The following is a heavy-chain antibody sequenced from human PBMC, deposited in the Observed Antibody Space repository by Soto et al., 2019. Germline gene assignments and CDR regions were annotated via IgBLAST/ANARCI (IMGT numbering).Heavy chain of an antibody. Sequence: PGGSLRLSCAASGFTFSSYAMSWVRQAPGKGLEWVSAISGSGGSTYYADSVKGRFTIPRDNSKNTLYLQMNSLRAEDTAVYYCAKDRGNYDFWSGYYTGYGMDVWGQGTTVTVSS. D-gene: IGHD3-3*01. CDR2: ISGSGGST. CDR1: GFTFSSYA. CDR3: AKDRGNYDFWSGYYTGYGMDV. J-gene: IGHJ6*02. V-gene: IGHV3-23*01.